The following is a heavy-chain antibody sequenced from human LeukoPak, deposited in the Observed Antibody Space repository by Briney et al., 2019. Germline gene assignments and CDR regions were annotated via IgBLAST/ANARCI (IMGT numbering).Heavy chain of an antibody. Sequence: ASVKVSCKASGYTFTGYYMHWVRQAPGQGLEWMGWINPNSGGTNYAQKFQGRVTMTRDTSISTAYMELSRLRSDDTAVYYCGYGSGSYDAFDIWGQGTMVTVSS. V-gene: IGHV1-2*02. CDR3: GYGSGSYDAFDI. D-gene: IGHD3-10*01. J-gene: IGHJ3*02. CDR2: INPNSGGT. CDR1: GYTFTGYY.